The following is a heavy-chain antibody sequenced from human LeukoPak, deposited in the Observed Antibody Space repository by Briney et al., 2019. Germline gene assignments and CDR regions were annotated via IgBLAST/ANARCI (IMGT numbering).Heavy chain of an antibody. CDR3: AAVMFGYGPGDY. CDR2: IVVGSGNT. V-gene: IGHV1-58*02. D-gene: IGHD3-10*02. Sequence: GTSVKVSRKASGFTFTSSAMQWVRQARGQRLEWIGWIVVGSGNTNYAQKFQERVTITRGMSTSTAYMELSSLRSEDTAVYYCAAVMFGYGPGDYWGQGTLVTVSS. CDR1: GFTFTSSA. J-gene: IGHJ4*02.